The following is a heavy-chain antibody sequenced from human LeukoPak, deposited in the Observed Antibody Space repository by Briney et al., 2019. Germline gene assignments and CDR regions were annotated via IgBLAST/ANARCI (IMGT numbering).Heavy chain of an antibody. CDR3: AREGGSSGSYYTSPLDY. J-gene: IGHJ4*02. Sequence: PGGSLRLSCAASGFTVSSNYMSWVRHAPGKGLEWVSVIYSSGGTYYADYVKGKFTISRDNSKNTLYLQMNSLRAEDTAVYYCAREGGSSGSYYTSPLDYWGQGTLVTVSS. D-gene: IGHD3-10*01. CDR1: GFTVSSNY. CDR2: IYSSGGT. V-gene: IGHV3-66*01.